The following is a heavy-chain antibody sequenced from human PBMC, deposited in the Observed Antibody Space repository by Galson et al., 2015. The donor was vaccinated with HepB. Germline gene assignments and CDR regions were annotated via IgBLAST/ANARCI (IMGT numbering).Heavy chain of an antibody. CDR2: IKEDGSVK. D-gene: IGHD3-16*01. J-gene: IGHJ5*02. Sequence: SLRLSCAASKFTLSNYWMTWVRQAPGKGLEWVAHIKEDGSVKYYVDPVKGRFSISRDNAKNSLFLQMNSLRAEDTAVYYCSRYDITWGWFDPWGQGTLVTVSS. V-gene: IGHV3-7*01. CDR3: SRYDITWGWFDP. CDR1: KFTLSNYW.